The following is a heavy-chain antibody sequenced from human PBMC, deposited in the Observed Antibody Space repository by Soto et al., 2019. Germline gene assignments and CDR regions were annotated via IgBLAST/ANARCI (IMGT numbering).Heavy chain of an antibody. CDR3: ARVPGTAIAARGAFDI. Sequence: PSETLSLTCTVSGGSINTFYWSWVRQPAGKGLEWIGRIFSSGSTSFNPSLESRVAMSVDTSKNHLSLNLSSVTAADTAVYYCARVPGTAIAARGAFDIWGQGTMVTVSS. J-gene: IGHJ3*02. D-gene: IGHD6-6*01. CDR2: IFSSGST. V-gene: IGHV4-4*07. CDR1: GGSINTFY.